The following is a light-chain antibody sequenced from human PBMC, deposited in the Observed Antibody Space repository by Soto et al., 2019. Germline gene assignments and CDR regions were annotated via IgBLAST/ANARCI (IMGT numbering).Light chain of an antibody. V-gene: IGKV1-5*01. J-gene: IGKJ1*01. CDR2: DAS. CDR1: QSISSW. CDR3: QQYQSCSRT. Sequence: DIQMTQSPSTLSASVGDRVTITCRASQSISSWLAWYQQKPGKAPKLLIYDASSLESGVPSRFSGSGSGTEFTLTISSLKPDDFATYYSQQYQSCSRTLGQGTQVEIK.